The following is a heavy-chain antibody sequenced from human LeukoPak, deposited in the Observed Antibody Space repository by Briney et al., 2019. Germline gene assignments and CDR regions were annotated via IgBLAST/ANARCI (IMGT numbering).Heavy chain of an antibody. CDR1: GFTFSSYA. CDR3: AKDHYYDSSGYYYATDAFDI. Sequence: PGGSLRLSRAASGFTFSSYAMSWVRQAPGKGLEWVSAISDSGGSTYYADSVKGRFTISRDNSKNTLYLQMNSLRADDTAVYYCAKDHYYDSSGYYYATDAFDIWGQGTTVTVSS. J-gene: IGHJ3*02. CDR2: ISDSGGST. D-gene: IGHD3-22*01. V-gene: IGHV3-23*01.